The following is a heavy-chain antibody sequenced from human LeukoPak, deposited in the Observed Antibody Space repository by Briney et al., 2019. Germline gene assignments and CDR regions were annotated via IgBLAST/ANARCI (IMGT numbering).Heavy chain of an antibody. CDR2: IWYGGSNK. Sequence: PGGSLRLSCAASGFTFSSYGMHWVRQAPGKGLEWVAVIWYGGSNKYYADSVKGRFTISRDNSKNTLYLQMNSLRAEDTAVYYCARETPDPFLGDSSGDFDYWGQGTLVTVSS. CDR1: GFTFSSYG. CDR3: ARETPDPFLGDSSGDFDY. D-gene: IGHD3-22*01. V-gene: IGHV3-33*08. J-gene: IGHJ4*02.